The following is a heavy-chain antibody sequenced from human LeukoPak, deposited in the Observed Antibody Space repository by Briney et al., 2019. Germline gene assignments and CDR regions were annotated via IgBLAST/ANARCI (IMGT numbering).Heavy chain of an antibody. D-gene: IGHD5-18*01. V-gene: IGHV3-30-3*01. CDR3: ARDFRIRLWQPYYYYGMDV. CDR2: ISYVVSNK. J-gene: IGHJ6*02. CDR1: GFTFTSYA. Sequence: GGSLRLSCAPSGFTFTSYAMHWGRQAPGKGLEWVADISYVVSNKYNADSEKGRFTSSRDSSKNTLYLQMNSLRAEDTAVYYCARDFRIRLWQPYYYYGMDVWGQGTTVTVSS.